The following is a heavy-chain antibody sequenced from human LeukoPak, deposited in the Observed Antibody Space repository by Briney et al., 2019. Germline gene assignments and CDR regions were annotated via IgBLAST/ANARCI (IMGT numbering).Heavy chain of an antibody. D-gene: IGHD3-10*01. CDR3: ARDSVRGDPIFDH. V-gene: IGHV1-18*01. Sequence: GASVKVSCKASGYIFTNYGITWVRQAPGQGLEWMGWISANNGYTNHAQRLQGRVTMTTDTSTSTAYMELRSLRSDDTAVYYCARDSVRGDPIFDHWGQGTLVTVSS. J-gene: IGHJ4*02. CDR1: GYIFTNYG. CDR2: ISANNGYT.